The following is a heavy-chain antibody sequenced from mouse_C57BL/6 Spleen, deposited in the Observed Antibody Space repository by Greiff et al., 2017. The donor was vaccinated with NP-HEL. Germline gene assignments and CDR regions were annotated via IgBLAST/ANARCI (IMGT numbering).Heavy chain of an antibody. CDR1: GFTFTDYY. J-gene: IGHJ1*03. Sequence: EVQRVESGGGLVQPGGSLSLSCAASGFTFTDYYMSWVRQPPGKALEWLDFIRNKANGYTIEYSVSVKGRFTISRDNSQSILYLQMNALRAEDSATYYCARSPPLYYGSSYGYFDVWGTGTTVTVSS. V-gene: IGHV7-3*01. D-gene: IGHD1-1*01. CDR3: ARSPPLYYGSSYGYFDV. CDR2: IRNKANGYTI.